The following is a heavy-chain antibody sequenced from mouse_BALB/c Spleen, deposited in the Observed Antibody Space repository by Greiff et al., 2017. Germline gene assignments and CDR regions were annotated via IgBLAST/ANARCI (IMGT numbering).Heavy chain of an antibody. D-gene: IGHD1-1*01. V-gene: IGHV3-2*02. CDR2: ISYSGST. Sequence: VQLKESGPGLVKPSQSLSLTCTVTGYSITSDYAWNWIRQFPGNKLEWMGYISYSGSTSYNPSLKSRISITRDTSKNQFFLQLNSVTTEDTATYYCARKDYYGSSPYFDVWGAGTTVTVSS. CDR3: ARKDYYGSSPYFDV. J-gene: IGHJ1*01. CDR1: GYSITSDYA.